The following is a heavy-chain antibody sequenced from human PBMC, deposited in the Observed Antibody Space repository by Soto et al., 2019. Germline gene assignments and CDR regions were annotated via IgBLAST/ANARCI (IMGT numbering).Heavy chain of an antibody. D-gene: IGHD3-22*01. V-gene: IGHV1-46*01. CDR3: ARTGDYYDSSGYYYLRDY. CDR2: INPSGGST. Sequence: ASVKVSCKASGYTFTSYYMHWVRQAPGQGLEWMGIINPSGGSTSYEQKFQGRVTMTRDTSTSTVYMELSSIRSEDTAVYYCARTGDYYDSSGYYYLRDYWGQGTLVTVSS. J-gene: IGHJ4*02. CDR1: GYTFTSYY.